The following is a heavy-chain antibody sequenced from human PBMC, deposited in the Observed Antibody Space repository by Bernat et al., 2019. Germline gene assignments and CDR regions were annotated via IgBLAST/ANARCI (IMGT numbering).Heavy chain of an antibody. CDR1: GFTVSSND. Sequence: EVQLVESGGGLIQPGGSLRLSCAASGFTVSSNDMSWVRQAPGKGLDWVSAIYSGGSTYYADSVKGRFTISRDNSKNTLYLQMNSLRAEDTSVYYCARATVTRYWYFDLWGRGTLVTVSS. D-gene: IGHD4-17*01. J-gene: IGHJ2*01. V-gene: IGHV3-53*01. CDR2: IYSGGST. CDR3: ARATVTRYWYFDL.